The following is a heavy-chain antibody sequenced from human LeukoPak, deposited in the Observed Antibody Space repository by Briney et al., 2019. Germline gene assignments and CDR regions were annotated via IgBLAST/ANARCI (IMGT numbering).Heavy chain of an antibody. CDR2: IYYSGST. CDR3: ARDAPLRVYGDYSAGRDV. V-gene: IGHV4-31*03. Sequence: PSQTLSLTCTVSGGSISSGGYYWSWLRQHPGTGLEWIGYIYYSGSTYYNPSLKSRVTISVDTSKNQFSLKLSSVTAADTAVYYCARDAPLRVYGDYSAGRDVWGQGTTVTVSS. D-gene: IGHD4-17*01. J-gene: IGHJ6*02. CDR1: GGSISSGGYY.